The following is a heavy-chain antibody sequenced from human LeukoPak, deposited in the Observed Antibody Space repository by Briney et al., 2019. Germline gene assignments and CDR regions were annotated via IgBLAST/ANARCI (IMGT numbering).Heavy chain of an antibody. CDR1: GFTFSSYS. CDR2: ISSSSSYI. CDR3: ARERNDILTGYPHHDAFDI. V-gene: IGHV3-21*01. D-gene: IGHD3-9*01. Sequence: GGSLRLSCAASGFTFSSYSMNWVRQAPGKGLEWVSSISSSSSYIYYADSVKGRFTISRDNAKNSLYLQMNSLRAEDTAVYYCARERNDILTGYPHHDAFDIWGQGTMDTVSS. J-gene: IGHJ3*02.